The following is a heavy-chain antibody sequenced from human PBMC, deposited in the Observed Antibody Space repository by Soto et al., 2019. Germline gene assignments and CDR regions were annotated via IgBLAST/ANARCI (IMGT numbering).Heavy chain of an antibody. CDR2: ISAYNGDT. CDR3: AREAGSGSYYPEDF. J-gene: IGHJ4*02. Sequence: QVQLVQSGAEVKKPGASVKVSCKASGYTFTDYAITWVRQAPGQGLEWMGWISAYNGDTDYAQKFQGRVTMTTDTSTSTAYMELRSLSSDDTAVYYCAREAGSGSYYPEDFWGQGTLVNVSS. D-gene: IGHD1-26*01. V-gene: IGHV1-18*04. CDR1: GYTFTDYA.